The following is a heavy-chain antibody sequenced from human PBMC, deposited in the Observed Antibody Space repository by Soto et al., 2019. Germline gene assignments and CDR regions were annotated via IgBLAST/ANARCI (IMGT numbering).Heavy chain of an antibody. CDR2: ISYGGST. CDR3: SRGILV. J-gene: IGHJ4*02. Sequence: QVQLQESGPGLVKPSQTLSLTCTVSGGSINSGGYCWSWIRQHPGKGLDWIGCISYGGSTSYNPSLKSRVTISVDTSKNQFSLKLTAVTAADTAVYYCSRGILVWGQGALITVSS. CDR1: GGSINSGGYC. V-gene: IGHV4-31*03. D-gene: IGHD5-18*01.